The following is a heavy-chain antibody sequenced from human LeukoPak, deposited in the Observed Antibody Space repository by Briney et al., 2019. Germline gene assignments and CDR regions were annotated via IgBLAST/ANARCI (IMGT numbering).Heavy chain of an antibody. J-gene: IGHJ4*02. CDR3: ANLALYSYGYSF. CDR2: ISGSGGST. Sequence: GGSLRLSCAASGFTFSSYAMRWVRQATGEGLEWVSAISGSGGSTYYADSVKGRFTISRDNSKNTLYLQMNSLRAEDTAVYYCANLALYSYGYSFWGQGTLVTVSS. D-gene: IGHD5-18*01. CDR1: GFTFSSYA. V-gene: IGHV3-23*01.